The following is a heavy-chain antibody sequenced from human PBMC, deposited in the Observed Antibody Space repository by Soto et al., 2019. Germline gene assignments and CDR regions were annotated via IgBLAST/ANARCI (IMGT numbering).Heavy chain of an antibody. CDR3: ASTRGLQRAGAFDI. D-gene: IGHD4-4*01. Sequence: EVQLVESGGGLVQPGGSLRLSCAASGFTFSSYSMNWVRQAPGKGLEWVSYISSSSSTIYYADSVKGRFTISRDNAKNSLYLQMNSLRDEDTAVYYCASTRGLQRAGAFDIWGQGTMVTVSS. J-gene: IGHJ3*02. CDR1: GFTFSSYS. CDR2: ISSSSSTI. V-gene: IGHV3-48*02.